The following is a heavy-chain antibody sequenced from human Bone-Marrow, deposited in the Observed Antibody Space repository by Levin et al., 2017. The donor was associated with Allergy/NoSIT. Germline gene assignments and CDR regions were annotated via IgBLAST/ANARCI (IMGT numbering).Heavy chain of an antibody. CDR3: ARDLYCSTTTTCHKSI. CDR1: GFTLSDFY. Sequence: GESLKISCAASGFTLSDFYMSWIRQAPGEGLEWVSYLSASGRTIYYAPAVRGRFTISRDNADNSLYLQMNSLRAEDTAVYYCARDLYCSTTTTCHKSIWGQGTMVTISS. J-gene: IGHJ3*02. CDR2: LSASGRTI. V-gene: IGHV3-11*01. D-gene: IGHD2-2*01.